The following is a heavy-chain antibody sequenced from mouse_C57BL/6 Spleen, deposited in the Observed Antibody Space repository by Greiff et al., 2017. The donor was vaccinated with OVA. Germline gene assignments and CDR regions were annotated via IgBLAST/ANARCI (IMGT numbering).Heavy chain of an antibody. Sequence: QVQLQQSGPGLVQPSQCLSITCTVSGFSLTSYGVHWVRQSPGKGLEWLGVVWSGGSTDYNAAFISRLSISKDNSKSQVFFQMNSLQADDTAIYYCARWGHLYYDYGGGFAYWGQGTLVTVSA. CDR3: ARWGHLYYDYGGGFAY. J-gene: IGHJ3*01. V-gene: IGHV2-2*01. D-gene: IGHD2-4*01. CDR2: VWSGGST. CDR1: GFSLTSYG.